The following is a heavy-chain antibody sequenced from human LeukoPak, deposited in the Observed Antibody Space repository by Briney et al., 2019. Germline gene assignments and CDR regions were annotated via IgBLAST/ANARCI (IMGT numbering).Heavy chain of an antibody. CDR1: GFTLSSYS. D-gene: IGHD1-26*01. CDR2: ISKNGRNT. V-gene: IGHV3-64*01. J-gene: IGHJ4*02. Sequence: GGSLRLSCAASGFTLSSYSMHWVRQAPGKGLEFVSAISKNGRNTYYGNSMKGRFTISRDNSKNTLYLQLSSLRAEDTAVYYCAREGATTAFDYWGQGTLVTVSS. CDR3: AREGATTAFDY.